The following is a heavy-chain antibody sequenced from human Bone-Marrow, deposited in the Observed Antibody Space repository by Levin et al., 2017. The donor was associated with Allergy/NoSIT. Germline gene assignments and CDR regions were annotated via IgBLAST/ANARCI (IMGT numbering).Heavy chain of an antibody. CDR3: TRGANRDGG. CDR1: GVTVSNNY. Sequence: AGGSLRLSCAASGVTVSNNYMNWVRQAPEKGLEWVSLIYSGGSTNYADSVKGRFTISRDGSKNTVYLQMNSLRVEDTAVYYCTRGANRDGGWGPGTLVTVSS. V-gene: IGHV3-53*01. D-gene: IGHD5-24*01. CDR2: IYSGGST. J-gene: IGHJ4*02.